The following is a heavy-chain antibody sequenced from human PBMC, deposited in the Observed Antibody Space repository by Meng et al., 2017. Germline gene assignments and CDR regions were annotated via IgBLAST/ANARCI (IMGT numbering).Heavy chain of an antibody. J-gene: IGHJ4*02. CDR3: ARGGAARPPDY. V-gene: IGHV3-11*01. Sequence: QGPLVGSEGGSVQPGGSRRLSCASSGFTCTDYYMSWIRQAPGKGLEWVSYISSSGSTIYYADSVKGRFTISRDNAKNSLYLQMNSLRAEDTAAYYCARGGAARPPDYWGQGTLVTVSS. CDR2: ISSSGSTI. CDR1: GFTCTDYY. D-gene: IGHD6-6*01.